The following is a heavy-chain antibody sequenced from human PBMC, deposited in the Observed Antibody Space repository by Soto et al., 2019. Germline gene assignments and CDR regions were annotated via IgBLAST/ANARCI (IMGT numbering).Heavy chain of an antibody. CDR3: ASCITIFVVVTYAFDI. D-gene: IGHD3-3*01. CDR1: GGTFSSYA. V-gene: IGHV1-69*01. Sequence: QVQLVQSGAEVNKPGSSVKVSCQASGGTFSSYAISWVRQAPGQGLEWMGGIIPNFCTADYAQKFQGRVTITADESASTAYIELSSLRSEDTAVYYCASCITIFVVVTYAFDIWGQGTIVTVSS. J-gene: IGHJ3*02. CDR2: IIPNFCTA.